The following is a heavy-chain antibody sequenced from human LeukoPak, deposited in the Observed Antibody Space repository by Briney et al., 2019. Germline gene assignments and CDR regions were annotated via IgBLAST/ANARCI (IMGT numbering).Heavy chain of an antibody. CDR3: ARDQVGGYDFWSGYLAYYYYYMDV. Sequence: PGGSLRLSCAASGFTFSSYSMNWVRQAPGKGLEWVSSISSSSSYIYYADSVKGRFTISRDNAKNSLYLQMNSLRAEDTAVYYCARDQVGGYDFWSGYLAYYYYYMDVWGKGTTVTVSS. D-gene: IGHD3-3*01. V-gene: IGHV3-21*01. CDR2: ISSSSSYI. CDR1: GFTFSSYS. J-gene: IGHJ6*03.